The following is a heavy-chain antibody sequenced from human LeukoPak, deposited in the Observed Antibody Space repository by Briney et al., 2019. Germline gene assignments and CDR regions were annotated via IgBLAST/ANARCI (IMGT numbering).Heavy chain of an antibody. CDR3: AWSSSSWYDGTGYFDY. D-gene: IGHD6-13*01. J-gene: IGHJ4*02. CDR2: IYYSGST. V-gene: IGHV4-59*08. Sequence: SETLSLTCTVSGGSISSYYWSWIRQPPGKGLEWIGCIYYSGSTNYNPSLKSRVTISVDTSKNQFSLKLSSVTAADTAVYYCAWSSSSWYDGTGYFDYWGQGTLVTVSS. CDR1: GGSISSYY.